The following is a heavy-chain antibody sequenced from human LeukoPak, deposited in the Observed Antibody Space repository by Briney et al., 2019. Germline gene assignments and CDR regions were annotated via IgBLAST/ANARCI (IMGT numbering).Heavy chain of an antibody. CDR2: IVVGSGNT. CDR3: ARDHSGSYDMDY. Sequence: ASVKVSCKASGFTFTSSAMQSVRQARGQRLEWIGWIVVGSGNTNYAQKFQERVTITRDMSTSTAYMELSSLRSEDTAVYYCARDHSGSYDMDYWGQGTLVTVSS. CDR1: GFTFTSSA. D-gene: IGHD1-26*01. V-gene: IGHV1-58*02. J-gene: IGHJ4*02.